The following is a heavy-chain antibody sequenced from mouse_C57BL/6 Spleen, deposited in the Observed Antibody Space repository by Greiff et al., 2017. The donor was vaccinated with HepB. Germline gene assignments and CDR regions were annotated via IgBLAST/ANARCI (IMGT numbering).Heavy chain of an antibody. D-gene: IGHD3-2*02. CDR3: ARKGTAQAAYAMDY. Sequence: VKLVESGPGLVQPSQSLSITCTVSGFSLTSYGVHWVRQSPGKGLEWLGVIWSGGSTDYNAAFISRLSISKDNSKSQVFFKMNSLQADDTAIYYCARKGTAQAAYAMDYWGQGTSVTVSS. CDR1: GFSLTSYG. CDR2: IWSGGST. V-gene: IGHV2-2*01. J-gene: IGHJ4*01.